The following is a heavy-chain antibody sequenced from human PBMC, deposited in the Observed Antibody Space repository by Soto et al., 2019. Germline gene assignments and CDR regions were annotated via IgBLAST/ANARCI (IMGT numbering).Heavy chain of an antibody. CDR2: IYYSGST. J-gene: IGHJ6*02. CDR3: ARRIAAAEYYYYGMDV. CDR1: GGSISSYY. Sequence: PSETLSLTCTVSGGSISSYYWSWIRQPPGKGLEWIGYIYYSGSTNYNPSLKSRVTISVDTSKSQFSLKLSSVTAADTAVYYCARRIAAAEYYYYGMDVWGQGTTVTVSS. V-gene: IGHV4-59*01. D-gene: IGHD6-13*01.